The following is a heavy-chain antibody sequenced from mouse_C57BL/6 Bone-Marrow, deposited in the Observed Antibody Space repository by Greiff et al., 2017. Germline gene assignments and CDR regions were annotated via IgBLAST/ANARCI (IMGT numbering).Heavy chain of an antibody. V-gene: IGHV1-81*01. D-gene: IGHD2-1*01. J-gene: IGHJ1*03. CDR3: ARHYYGNYNWYFDV. Sequence: VHLVESGAELARPGASVKLSCKASGYTFTSYGISWVKQRTGQGLEWIGEIYPRSGNTYYNEKFKGKATLTADKSSSTAYMELRSLTSEDSAVYFCARHYYGNYNWYFDVWGTGTTVTVSS. CDR1: GYTFTSYG. CDR2: IYPRSGNT.